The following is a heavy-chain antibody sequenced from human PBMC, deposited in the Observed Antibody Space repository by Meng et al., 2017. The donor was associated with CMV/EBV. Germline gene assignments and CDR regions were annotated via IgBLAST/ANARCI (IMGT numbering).Heavy chain of an antibody. CDR1: GFTFSTYA. J-gene: IGHJ4*02. CDR2: ISYDGSDK. V-gene: IGHV3-30*09. CDR3: ARDGDNVEMDTISLDY. D-gene: IGHD5-24*01. Sequence: GESLKISCAASGFTFSTYAMHWVRQAPGKGLEWVAVISYDGSDKYYADSVKGRFAISRDNSKNTLYLQVNSLRAEDTALYYCARDGDNVEMDTISLDYWGQGTLVTVSS.